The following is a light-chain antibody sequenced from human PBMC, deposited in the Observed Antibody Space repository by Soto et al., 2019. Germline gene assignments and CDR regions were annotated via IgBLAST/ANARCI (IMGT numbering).Light chain of an antibody. CDR2: GVS. J-gene: IGLJ1*01. CDR1: SSDVGSYNY. CDR3: CSYAGSYV. V-gene: IGLV2-11*01. Sequence: QSALTQPRSVSGSPGQSVTISCTGTSSDVGSYNYVSWYQHHPGKAPKLMIYGVSERPSGVPDRFSGSKSGNTASLTISGLQAEDEADYYCCSYAGSYVFGTGTKLTV.